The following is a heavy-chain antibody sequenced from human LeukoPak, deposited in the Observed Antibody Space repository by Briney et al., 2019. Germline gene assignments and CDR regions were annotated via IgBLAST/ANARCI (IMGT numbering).Heavy chain of an antibody. D-gene: IGHD5-18*01. Sequence: GTSLRLSCAASGFTFSSYAMSWVRQAPGKGLEWVSAISGSGGSTYYADSVKGRFTISRDNSKNTLYLQMNSLRAEDTAVYYCAKNWELWLLYFDYWGQGTLVTVSS. CDR1: GFTFSSYA. V-gene: IGHV3-23*01. CDR3: AKNWELWLLYFDY. CDR2: ISGSGGST. J-gene: IGHJ4*02.